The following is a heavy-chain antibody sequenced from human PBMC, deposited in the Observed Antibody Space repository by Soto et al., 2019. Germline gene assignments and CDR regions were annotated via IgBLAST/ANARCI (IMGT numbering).Heavy chain of an antibody. J-gene: IGHJ4*02. CDR3: ARGQPGDKVDS. D-gene: IGHD7-27*01. CDR2: IYDGGRT. CDR1: GGSISTVDYW. V-gene: IGHV4-30-4*01. Sequence: PSETLSLTCTVSGGSISTVDYWWSWIRQSPDMGLEWIGHIYDGGRTYNNPSLESRVTMSVDTSKSQLSLTLSSVSAADTAVYYCARGQPGDKVDSWGQGTLVTVSS.